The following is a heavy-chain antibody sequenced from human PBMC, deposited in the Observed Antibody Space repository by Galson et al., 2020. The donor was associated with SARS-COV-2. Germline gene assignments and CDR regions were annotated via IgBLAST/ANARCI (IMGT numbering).Heavy chain of an antibody. CDR1: GFTVSSDG. CDR3: ARDLGCGGSGDDY. V-gene: IGHV3-33*08. Sequence: GGSLRLSCAASGFTVSSDGMRWGRQPPGKGLEWVAVSSYDGSNNYYATSVKGRFTISKDNSKNTLYLQMNSLGAADTAVYYCARDLGCGGSGDDYWGQGTLVTVSS. CDR2: SSYDGSNN. D-gene: IGHD2-15*01. J-gene: IGHJ4*02.